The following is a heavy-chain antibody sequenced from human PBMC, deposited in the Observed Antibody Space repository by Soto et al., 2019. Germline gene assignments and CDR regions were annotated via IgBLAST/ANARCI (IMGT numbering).Heavy chain of an antibody. Sequence: EVQLLESGGGLVQPGGSLRLSGEAPGFTFSPYAIPWVRRAPGKGLEWVSGISGSGGSTSYADSVKGRFTISRDNSKNTLYLQMNSLRAEDTAVYYCAKRPLATVFGVAGNRFDPWGQGTLVTVSS. CDR3: AKRPLATVFGVAGNRFDP. V-gene: IGHV3-23*01. CDR1: GFTFSPYA. CDR2: ISGSGGST. J-gene: IGHJ5*02. D-gene: IGHD3-3*01.